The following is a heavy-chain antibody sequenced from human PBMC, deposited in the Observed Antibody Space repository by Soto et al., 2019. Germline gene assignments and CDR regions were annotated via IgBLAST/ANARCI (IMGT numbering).Heavy chain of an antibody. D-gene: IGHD3-10*01. CDR2: ISAYNGNT. CDR3: ARDGLCFGELSGADAFDI. V-gene: IGHV1-18*01. Sequence: QVQLVQSGAEVKKPGASVKVSCKASGYTFSSYGISWVRQAPGQGLEWMGWISAYNGNTNYAQKLQGRVTMTTDTSTSTAYMELRSLRSDDTAVYYCARDGLCFGELSGADAFDIWGQGTMVTVSS. CDR1: GYTFSSYG. J-gene: IGHJ3*02.